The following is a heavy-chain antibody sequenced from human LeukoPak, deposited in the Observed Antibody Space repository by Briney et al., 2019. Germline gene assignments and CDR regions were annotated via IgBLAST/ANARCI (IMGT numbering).Heavy chain of an antibody. Sequence: SETLSLTCTVSGGSISSSSYYWGWIRQPPGKGLEWIGSIYYSGSTYYNPSLKSRVTISVDTSKNQFSLKLSSVTAADTAVYYCARSCSSTSCYNGGGEEWGQGTLVTVSS. D-gene: IGHD2-2*01. CDR1: GGSISSSSYY. CDR2: IYYSGST. CDR3: ARSCSSTSCYNGGGEE. V-gene: IGHV4-39*01. J-gene: IGHJ4*02.